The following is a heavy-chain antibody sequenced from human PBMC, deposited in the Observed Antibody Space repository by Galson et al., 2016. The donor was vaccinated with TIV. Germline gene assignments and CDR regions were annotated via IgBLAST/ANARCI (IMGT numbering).Heavy chain of an antibody. Sequence: SGYTFTSYDINWVRQATGQGLEWMGWMNPNSGNTGYARKFRGRVTMTRNTSVRTAYMELSSLRSEDTAVYYCARSGDYGDYWGQGTLVTVSS. V-gene: IGHV1-8*02. CDR3: ARSGDYGDY. J-gene: IGHJ4*02. D-gene: IGHD4-17*01. CDR2: MNPNSGNT. CDR1: GYTFTSYD.